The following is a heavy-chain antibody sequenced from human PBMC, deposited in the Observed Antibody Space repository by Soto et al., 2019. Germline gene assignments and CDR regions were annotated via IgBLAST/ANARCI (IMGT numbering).Heavy chain of an antibody. J-gene: IGHJ3*02. CDR2: IIPIFGTA. Sequence: ASVKVSCKASGGTLSSYAISWVRQAPGQGLEWMGGIIPIFGTANYAQKFQGRVTITADESTSTAYMELSSLRSEDTAVYYCARDKDYYDSSGLSRAFDIWGQGTMVTVSS. V-gene: IGHV1-69*13. CDR1: GGTLSSYA. CDR3: ARDKDYYDSSGLSRAFDI. D-gene: IGHD3-22*01.